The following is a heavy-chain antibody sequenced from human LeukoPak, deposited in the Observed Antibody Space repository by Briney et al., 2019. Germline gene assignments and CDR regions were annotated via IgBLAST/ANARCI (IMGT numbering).Heavy chain of an antibody. D-gene: IGHD3-10*01. J-gene: IGHJ4*02. CDR2: ISASNGQT. CDR1: GFTFTAFG. Sequence: ASVKVSCKTSGFTFTAFGISWVRQAPGQGLEWMGWISASNGQTNYAQKLQGRVTMTADTSTSTAYMDLRGLRSDDTAVYYCARDRERWFGELLLDYFDYWGQGTLVTVSS. V-gene: IGHV1-18*01. CDR3: ARDRERWFGELLLDYFDY.